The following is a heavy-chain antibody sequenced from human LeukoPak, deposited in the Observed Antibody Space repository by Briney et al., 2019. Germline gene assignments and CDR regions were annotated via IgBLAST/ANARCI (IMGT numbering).Heavy chain of an antibody. CDR3: ARGGITMIVVVDAFDI. J-gene: IGHJ3*02. CDR1: GSPFTSDW. D-gene: IGHD3-22*01. V-gene: IGHV5-51*01. Sequence: GGSLQISGQGSGSPFTSDWIGWARQLPGKGREWMGIIYPGDSDTRYSPSFQGQVTISADKSISTAYLQWSSLKASDTAMYYCARGGITMIVVVDAFDIWGQGTMVTVSS. CDR2: IYPGDSDT.